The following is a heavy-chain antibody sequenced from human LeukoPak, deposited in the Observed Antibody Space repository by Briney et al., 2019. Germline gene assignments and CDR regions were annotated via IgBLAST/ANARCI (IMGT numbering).Heavy chain of an antibody. V-gene: IGHV1-69*01. Sequence: GSSVKVSCKASGGTFSSYAISWVRQAPGQGLEWMGGIIPIFGTANYAQKFQGRVTIPADESTSTAYMELSSLRSEDTAVYYCARRGLLGFLEWLSPLDYWGQGTLVTVSS. D-gene: IGHD3-3*01. J-gene: IGHJ4*02. CDR2: IIPIFGTA. CDR3: ARRGLLGFLEWLSPLDY. CDR1: GGTFSSYA.